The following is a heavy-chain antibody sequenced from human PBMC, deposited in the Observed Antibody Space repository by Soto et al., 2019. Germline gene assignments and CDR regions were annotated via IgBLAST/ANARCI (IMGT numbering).Heavy chain of an antibody. Sequence: GGSLRLSCAASGFTFRSYAMSWVRQAPGKGLEWVSAISGSGGSTYYADSVKGRFTISRDNSKNTLYLQMNSLRAEDTAVYYCAKVLAVAGTLSDYWGQGTPVTVSS. CDR1: GFTFRSYA. V-gene: IGHV3-23*01. CDR2: ISGSGGST. D-gene: IGHD6-19*01. CDR3: AKVLAVAGTLSDY. J-gene: IGHJ4*02.